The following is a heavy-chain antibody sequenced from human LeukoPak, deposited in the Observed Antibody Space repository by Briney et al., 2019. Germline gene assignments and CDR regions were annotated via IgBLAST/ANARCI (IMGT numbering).Heavy chain of an antibody. V-gene: IGHV4-59*08. J-gene: IGHJ6*02. Sequence: PSETLSLTCAVSGGSISGYFWSWSRQPPGKGLEWIGYIYYTGSTIYNPSLRSRVTMSVDVSKNQFSLDLTSVTAADTAVYYCARLRQNIAAAGSYYYYYGMDVWGQGTTVTVSS. CDR3: ARLRQNIAAAGSYYYYYGMDV. CDR2: IYYTGST. D-gene: IGHD6-13*01. CDR1: GGSISGYF.